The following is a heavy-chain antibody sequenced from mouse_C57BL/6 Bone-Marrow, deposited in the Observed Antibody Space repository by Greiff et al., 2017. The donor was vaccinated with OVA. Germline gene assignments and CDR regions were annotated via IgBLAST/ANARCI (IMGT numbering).Heavy chain of an antibody. Sequence: GGGLVQPKGSLKLSCAASGFTFNTYAMHWVRQAPGKGLEWVARIRSKSSNYATYYADSVKDRFTISRDDSQSMLYLQMNNLKTEDTAMYYCVRDRDYYGSSYVRFAYWGQGTLVTVSA. V-gene: IGHV10-3*01. J-gene: IGHJ3*01. CDR2: IRSKSSNYAT. D-gene: IGHD1-1*01. CDR1: GFTFNTYA. CDR3: VRDRDYYGSSYVRFAY.